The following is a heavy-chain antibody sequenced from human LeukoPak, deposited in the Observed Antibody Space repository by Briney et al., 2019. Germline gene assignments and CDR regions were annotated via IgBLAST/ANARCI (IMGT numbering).Heavy chain of an antibody. CDR2: IKSKTDGGTT. J-gene: IGHJ3*02. Sequence: GGSLRLSCAASAYTFTTAWMSWVRQAPGKGLEWVGRIKSKTDGGTTDYAAPVKGRFTISRDDSKNTLYLQMNSLETEDTAVYYCTTEEVDAFDIWGRGTMVSVSS. V-gene: IGHV3-15*01. CDR1: AYTFTTAW. CDR3: TTEEVDAFDI.